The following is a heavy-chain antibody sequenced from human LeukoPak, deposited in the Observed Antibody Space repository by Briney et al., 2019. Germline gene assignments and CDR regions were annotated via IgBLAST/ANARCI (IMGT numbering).Heavy chain of an antibody. J-gene: IGHJ4*02. CDR1: GYTFTSYG. CDR3: ARFSGVLVPDDY. V-gene: IGHV1-18*01. CDR2: ISAYNGNT. Sequence: ASVKVSCKASGYTFTSYGISWVRQAPGQGLEWVGLISAYNGNTNYAQKLQGSVTMTKDTSTSKAQMELRSLRSDDTDVYYCARFSGVLVPDDYWGQGTLVTVSS. D-gene: IGHD2-8*02.